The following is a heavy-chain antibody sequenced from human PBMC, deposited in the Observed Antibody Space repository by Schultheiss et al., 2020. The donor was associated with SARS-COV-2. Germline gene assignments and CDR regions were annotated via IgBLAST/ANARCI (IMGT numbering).Heavy chain of an antibody. J-gene: IGHJ6*02. CDR1: GFAVSSSY. CDR3: ARDPTLRLLLSYYSDYYGVDV. V-gene: IGHV3-11*06. CDR2: ISSSSSYT. D-gene: IGHD1-26*01. Sequence: GESLKISCAASGFAVSSSYMTWVRQAPGKGLEWVSSISSSSSYTNCADSVKGRFTISRDNAKNSLYLQMNSLRAGDTAVYFCARDPTLRLLLSYYSDYYGVDVWGQGTTVTVSS.